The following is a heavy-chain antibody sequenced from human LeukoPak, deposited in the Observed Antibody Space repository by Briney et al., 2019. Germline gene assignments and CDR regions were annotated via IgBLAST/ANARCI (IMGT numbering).Heavy chain of an antibody. D-gene: IGHD3-3*01. CDR1: GPTFRNAF. J-gene: IGHJ4*02. Sequence: PGGSLRLSCAASGPTFRNAFMNWVRQAPGKGLEWVGRIESSTDGGTTDYAAPVKGRFTMSRDDSKNTLYLQMNNVKTEDTGVYYCTTSPGITVSGVVTDYWGQGTLVIVSS. CDR3: TTSPGITVSGVVTDY. V-gene: IGHV3-15*04. CDR2: IESSTDGGTT.